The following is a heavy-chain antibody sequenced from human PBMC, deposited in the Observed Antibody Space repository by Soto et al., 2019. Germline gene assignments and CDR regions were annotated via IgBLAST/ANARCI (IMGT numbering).Heavy chain of an antibody. CDR1: GFSFSYFG. Sequence: ASVKVSCKASGFSFSYFGISWVRQAPGQGLECVGWVSLPSGDTSSAQNFQGRVTVTTDTSTSTVYMELGSLRSDDTAVYYCARTCSSGGSCYLPYWGEGTLVTVSS. CDR3: ARTCSSGGSCYLPY. D-gene: IGHD2-15*01. J-gene: IGHJ4*02. CDR2: VSLPSGDT. V-gene: IGHV1-18*01.